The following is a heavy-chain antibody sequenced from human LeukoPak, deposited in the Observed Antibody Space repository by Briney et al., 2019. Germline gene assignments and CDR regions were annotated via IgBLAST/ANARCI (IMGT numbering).Heavy chain of an antibody. CDR1: GGSISSYY. Sequence: PSETLSLTCTVSGGSISSYYWSWIRQPPGKGLEWIGYIYYSGSTNYNPSLKSRVTISADTSKNQFSLKLSSVTAADTAVYYCARLGAGVSFDYWGQGTLVTVSS. CDR3: ARLGAGVSFDY. J-gene: IGHJ4*02. V-gene: IGHV4-59*08. D-gene: IGHD3-16*01. CDR2: IYYSGST.